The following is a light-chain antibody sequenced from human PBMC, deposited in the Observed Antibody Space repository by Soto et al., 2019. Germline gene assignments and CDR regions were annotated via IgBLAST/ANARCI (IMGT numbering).Light chain of an antibody. CDR1: QSINTN. J-gene: IGKJ5*01. CDR2: DAS. Sequence: IMMTQSPATLSVSPGEGATLSCRASQSINTNLAWYQQKPGQAPSLLIYDASNRATGIPARFSGSGSGTEFTLTISSLQSEDFAVYYCQQYNNWPITFGQGTRLEI. V-gene: IGKV3-15*01. CDR3: QQYNNWPIT.